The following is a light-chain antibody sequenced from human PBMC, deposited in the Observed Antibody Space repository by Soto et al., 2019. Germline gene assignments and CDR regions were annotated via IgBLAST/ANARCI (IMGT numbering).Light chain of an antibody. CDR3: RQYHDWPPAWT. Sequence: EIVTTLSPATLSVSPGESATLSCRASESISRNLAWYQQKPGQAPRLLVYGASTRASGVAARFSGAGSGTDFTLTISSLQSEDFAIYHCRQYHDWPPAWTFGQGTKVDIK. CDR1: ESISRN. J-gene: IGKJ1*01. CDR2: GAS. V-gene: IGKV3-15*01.